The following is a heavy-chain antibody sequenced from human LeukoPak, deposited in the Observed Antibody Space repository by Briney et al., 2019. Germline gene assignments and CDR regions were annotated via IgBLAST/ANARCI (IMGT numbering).Heavy chain of an antibody. CDR2: MNPNSGNT. D-gene: IGHD3-3*01. Sequence: MNPNSGNTGYAQKFQGRVTITRNTSISTAYMELSSLRSEDTAVYYCARTWSGYLYAFDIWGQGTMVTVSS. CDR3: ARTWSGYLYAFDI. J-gene: IGHJ3*02. V-gene: IGHV1-8*03.